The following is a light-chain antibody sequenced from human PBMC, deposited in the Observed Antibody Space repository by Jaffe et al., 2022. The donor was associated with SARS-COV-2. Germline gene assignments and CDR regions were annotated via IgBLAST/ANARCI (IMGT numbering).Light chain of an antibody. CDR3: ASWDDRFNGWV. CDR1: STNIGSSS. V-gene: IGLV1-44*01. CDR2: RDN. J-gene: IGLJ3*02. Sequence: LTQPPSTSGTPGQRVTISCFGSSTNIGSSSVNWYQQIEGTAPKLLNYRDNQRPSGVPDRFSASKSGTSASLAISGLRPEDEGDYYCASWDDRFNGWVFGGGTKVTVL.